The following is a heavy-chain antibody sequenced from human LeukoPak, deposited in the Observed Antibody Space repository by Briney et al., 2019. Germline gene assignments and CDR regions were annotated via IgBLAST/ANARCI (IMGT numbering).Heavy chain of an antibody. CDR2: ISTDGRSA. CDR1: GFTFSSYW. D-gene: IGHD3-10*01. J-gene: IGHJ6*02. Sequence: GGSLRLSCAASGFTFSSYWMHWVRQAPGKGLVWVSRISTDGRSAKYADFVEGRFTISRDNAKNTLYLQMNSLRAEDTAVYYCARDEERITMVRGVINPNYYYYYAMDVWGQGTTVTVSS. CDR3: ARDEERITMVRGVINPNYYYYYAMDV. V-gene: IGHV3-74*01.